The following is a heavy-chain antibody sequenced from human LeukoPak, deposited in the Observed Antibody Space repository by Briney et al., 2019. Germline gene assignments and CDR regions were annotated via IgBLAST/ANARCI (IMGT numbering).Heavy chain of an antibody. Sequence: SETLSLTCTVSGDSISSSNSYWGWIRQPPGKGLEWIGSMWFGATTSYDPSLKSRVTISIDPSKNQFSLKLSSVTAADTALYYCARGRRGSYFQDYWGQGTLVAVSS. V-gene: IGHV4-39*07. D-gene: IGHD1-26*01. J-gene: IGHJ4*02. CDR3: ARGRRGSYFQDY. CDR1: GDSISSSNSY. CDR2: MWFGATT.